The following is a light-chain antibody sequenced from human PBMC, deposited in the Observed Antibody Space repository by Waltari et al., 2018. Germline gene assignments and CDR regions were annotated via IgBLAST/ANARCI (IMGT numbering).Light chain of an antibody. CDR1: SSDVGNFLL. CDR2: EGN. J-gene: IGLJ3*02. Sequence: QSALTQPASVSGSPGQSISISCTGSSSDVGNFLLLSWYQQHPGKAPKVIIYEGNKRPSGLADRFSGSKSGNTASLTISGRQPDDEADYYCCSYVGGTSWVFGGGTKLTVL. V-gene: IGLV2-23*01. CDR3: CSYVGGTSWV.